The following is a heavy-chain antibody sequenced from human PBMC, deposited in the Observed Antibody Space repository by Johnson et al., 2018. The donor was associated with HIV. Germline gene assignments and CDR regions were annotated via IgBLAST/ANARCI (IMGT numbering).Heavy chain of an antibody. D-gene: IGHD6-6*01. CDR3: AFIEYSSLDAFDI. Sequence: VQLVESGGGVVQPGRSLRLSCAASGFTFRSYGMHWVRQAPGKGLEWVAVISYDGSNKYYADSVKGRFTISRDNSKNTLYLQMNSLRAEDTAVYYCAFIEYSSLDAFDIWGQGTMVTVSS. CDR2: ISYDGSNK. V-gene: IGHV3-30*03. CDR1: GFTFRSYG. J-gene: IGHJ3*02.